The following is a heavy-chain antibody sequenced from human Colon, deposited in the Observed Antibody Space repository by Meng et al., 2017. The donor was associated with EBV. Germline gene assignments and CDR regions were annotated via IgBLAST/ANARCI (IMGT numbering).Heavy chain of an antibody. CDR2: IYYTGST. Sequence: QLRLQVSGPGRVEPSPTLSLTFTVSGGAIHSGDYYWSWIRQPPGKGLEWIGYIYYTGSTYYHQSLKSRVTISMDTYKNQLSLRLSSVTAADTDVYYCARNYYFDYWGQGTLVTVSS. CDR3: ARNYYFDY. V-gene: IGHV4-30-4*01. CDR1: GGAIHSGDYY. J-gene: IGHJ4*02.